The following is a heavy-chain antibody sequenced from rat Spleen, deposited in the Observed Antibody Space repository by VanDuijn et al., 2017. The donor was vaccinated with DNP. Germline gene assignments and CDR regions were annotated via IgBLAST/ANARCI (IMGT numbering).Heavy chain of an antibody. V-gene: IGHV2-19*01. CDR3: VRDPYNAGFDY. CDR2: IRSGGST. Sequence: QVQLKESGPGLVQPSQTLSLTCTVSGFSLTDYSVHWVRQPPGKGLEWMGRIRSGGSTDYNSALKSRLSISRDTSKSQVFLKMNSLQTEDTATYYCVRDPYNAGFDYWGQGVMVTVSS. D-gene: IGHD4-3*01. J-gene: IGHJ2*01. CDR1: GFSLTDYS.